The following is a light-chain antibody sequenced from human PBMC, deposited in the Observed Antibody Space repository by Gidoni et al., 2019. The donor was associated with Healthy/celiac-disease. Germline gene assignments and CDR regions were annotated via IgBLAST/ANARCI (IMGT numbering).Light chain of an antibody. CDR3: QAWDSSTGV. Sequence: NDLPRPPPVSVSPGQTASITCPGDKLGDKYACWYQQKPGQSHVLVIYQDSKRPSGIPERFSGSNSGNTATLTISGTQAMDEADYYCQAWDSSTGVFGTGTKVTVL. CDR1: KLGDKY. J-gene: IGLJ1*01. V-gene: IGLV3-1*01. CDR2: QDS.